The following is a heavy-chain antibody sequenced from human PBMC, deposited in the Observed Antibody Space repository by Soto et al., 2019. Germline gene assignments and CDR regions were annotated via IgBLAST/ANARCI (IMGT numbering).Heavy chain of an antibody. Sequence: SETLSLTCTVSGGSISSYYWSWIRQPPGKGLEWIGYIYYSGSTNYNPSLKSRVTISVDTSKNQFSLKLSSMTAADTAVYYCASGQWLVHFFDYWGQGTLVTVSS. CDR2: IYYSGST. CDR3: ASGQWLVHFFDY. CDR1: GGSISSYY. J-gene: IGHJ4*02. D-gene: IGHD6-19*01. V-gene: IGHV4-59*01.